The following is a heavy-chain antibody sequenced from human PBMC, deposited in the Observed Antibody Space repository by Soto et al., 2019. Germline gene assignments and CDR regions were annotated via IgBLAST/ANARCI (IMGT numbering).Heavy chain of an antibody. CDR3: ARHANRNYYDAFDI. V-gene: IGHV4-59*08. CDR1: GGSISSYY. D-gene: IGHD3-10*01. Sequence: SETLSLTCTVSGGSISSYYWSWIRQPPGKGLEWIGYIYYTGSTNYNPSLKSRATISVDTSKNQFSLKLTSVTAADTAVYYCARHANRNYYDAFDIWGQGTMVTVSS. CDR2: IYYTGST. J-gene: IGHJ3*02.